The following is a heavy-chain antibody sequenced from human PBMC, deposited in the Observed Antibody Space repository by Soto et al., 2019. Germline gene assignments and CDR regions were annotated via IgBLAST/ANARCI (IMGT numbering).Heavy chain of an antibody. J-gene: IGHJ4*02. CDR2: LYSGGTT. V-gene: IGHV3-53*01. CDR1: GFNFIRKY. D-gene: IGHD3-10*01. Sequence: EVQLVESGGGLIQPGGSLRLSCAASGFNFIRKYMIWVRQAPGKGLEWVSILYSGGTTYYADSVKGRITISRDTSENTRYLQMNSLRAEDTAVYYCARGLYDSASSYFDLWGQGTLVTVS. CDR3: ARGLYDSASSYFDL.